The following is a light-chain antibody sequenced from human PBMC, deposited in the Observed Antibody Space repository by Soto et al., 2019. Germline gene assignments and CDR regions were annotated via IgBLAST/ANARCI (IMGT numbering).Light chain of an antibody. CDR2: EGS. V-gene: IGLV2-23*01. CDR1: SSDLGSYNL. Sequence: QSVLTQPASVSGSPGQSITVSCTGTSSDLGSYNLVSWYQQHPGKAPKLMIYEGSKRPSGVSNRFSASKSGNTASLTISGLQAEDEADYFCCSYAGRGPFYVFGSGTKVTVL. CDR3: CSYAGRGPFYV. J-gene: IGLJ1*01.